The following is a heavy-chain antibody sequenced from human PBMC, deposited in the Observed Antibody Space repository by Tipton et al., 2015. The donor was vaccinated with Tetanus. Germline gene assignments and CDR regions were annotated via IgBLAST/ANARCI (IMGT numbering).Heavy chain of an antibody. Sequence: SLRLSCTTSGLFFHNAWTNWVRQAPGKGLEWVGRIKSKTDGGTTDYAARVKDRFSISRDDSKNTLFLLMNSLKTEDTAVYYCTTSGIVGSGSRVDYWGRGALVTVTS. D-gene: IGHD1-26*01. CDR2: IKSKTDGGTT. J-gene: IGHJ4*02. V-gene: IGHV3-15*07. CDR3: TTSGIVGSGSRVDY. CDR1: GLFFHNAW.